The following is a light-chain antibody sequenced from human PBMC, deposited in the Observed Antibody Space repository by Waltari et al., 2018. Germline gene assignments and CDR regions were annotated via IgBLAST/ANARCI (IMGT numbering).Light chain of an antibody. Sequence: QSVLTQPPSASGTPEQRVTISCYGSDSNIGGNSVNWYQQLPGPAPKTLVFNNDQRPSGVPDRFSRSKSGTSASLAINGLQSEDEADYSCAAWDDSLDGVVFGGGTKLTVL. J-gene: IGLJ2*01. V-gene: IGLV1-44*01. CDR3: AAWDDSLDGVV. CDR1: DSNIGGNS. CDR2: NND.